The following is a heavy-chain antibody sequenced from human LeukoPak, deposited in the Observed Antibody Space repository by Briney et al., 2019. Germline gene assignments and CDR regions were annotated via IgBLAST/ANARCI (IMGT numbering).Heavy chain of an antibody. J-gene: IGHJ4*02. CDR1: GFTFNNFA. CDR3: AKDLSVVTPNYFDF. Sequence: GGSLRLSCEASGFTFNNFAMSWVRQAPGRGLEWVSTISGFGGNTFYAVSVQGRFTISRDNSKNTLYLQMYSLTAEDTAVYYCAKDLSVVTPNYFDFWGQGTLLTVSS. V-gene: IGHV3-23*01. D-gene: IGHD4-23*01. CDR2: ISGFGGNT.